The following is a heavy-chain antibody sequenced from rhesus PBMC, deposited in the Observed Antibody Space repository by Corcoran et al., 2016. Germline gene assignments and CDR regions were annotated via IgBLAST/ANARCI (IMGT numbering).Heavy chain of an antibody. CDR3: AATKGGRAATLYNSLDV. CDR1: GGSISGHY. Sequence: QVQLPESGPGLVKPTETLLITCSVSGGSISGHYWHWIRQTSVKGPEVLGYIVGCGGPAYYNPSLKRRVTMSTGTSKNQFSLKLYSVTAADTAVYYCAATKGGRAATLYNSLDVWGRGVLVTVSS. V-gene: IGHV4-165*02. D-gene: IGHD6-19*01. J-gene: IGHJ5-2*02. CDR2: IVGCGGPA.